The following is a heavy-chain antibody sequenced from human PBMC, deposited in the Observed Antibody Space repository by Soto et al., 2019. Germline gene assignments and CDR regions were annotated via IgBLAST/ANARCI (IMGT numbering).Heavy chain of an antibody. CDR1: GGSISSSSYY. D-gene: IGHD3-22*01. V-gene: IGHV4-61*05. J-gene: IGHJ4*02. CDR3: ARSDHYYYDSSGYWDY. Sequence: SETLSLTCTVYGGSISSSSYYWGWIRQPPGKGLEWIGYNSGSTNYNPSLKSRLTISVDTSKNQFSLKLSSVTAADTAMYYCARSDHYYYDSSGYWDYWGQGTLVTVSS. CDR2: YNSGST.